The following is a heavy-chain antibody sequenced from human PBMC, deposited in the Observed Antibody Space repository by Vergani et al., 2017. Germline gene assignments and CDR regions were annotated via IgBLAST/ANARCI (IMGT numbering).Heavy chain of an antibody. V-gene: IGHV1-69*01. Sequence: QVQLVQSGAEVKKPGSSVKVSCKASGGTFSSYAISWVRQAPGQGLEWMGGIIPIFGTANYAQKFQGRVTITADESTSTAYMELSSLRSDDTAVYYCARGDIVVVVAAIDYWGQGTLVTVSS. J-gene: IGHJ4*02. CDR3: ARGDIVVVVAAIDY. D-gene: IGHD2-15*01. CDR1: GGTFSSYA. CDR2: IIPIFGTA.